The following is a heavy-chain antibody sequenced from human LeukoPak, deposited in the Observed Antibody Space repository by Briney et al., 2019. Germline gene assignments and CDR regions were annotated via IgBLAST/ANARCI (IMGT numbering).Heavy chain of an antibody. CDR2: IYSGGNT. D-gene: IGHD2-21*02. CDR1: GFTFSNYA. CDR3: ARGTVTAPDY. V-gene: IGHV3-53*01. Sequence: GGSLRLSCAASGFTFSNYAMTWVRQAPGKGLEWVSIIYSGGNTYYADSVKGRFTISRDNSKNTLYLQVNRLRPEDTAVYYCARGTVTAPDYWGQGTLVTVSS. J-gene: IGHJ4*02.